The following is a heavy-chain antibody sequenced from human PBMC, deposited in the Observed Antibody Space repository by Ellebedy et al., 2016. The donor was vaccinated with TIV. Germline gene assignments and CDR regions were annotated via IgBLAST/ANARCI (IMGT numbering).Heavy chain of an antibody. CDR3: ARCSYDSSGFYYYYGMDV. CDR1: GDSIGSSY. CDR2: IYYSGST. V-gene: IGHV4-59*05. Sequence: MPSETLSLTCSVSGDSIGSSYWNWIRQAPGKGLEWIGSIYYSGSTYYNPSLKSRVTISVDTSTNQFSLKLSSVTAADTAVYYCARCSYDSSGFYYYYGMDVWGQGTTVTVSS. J-gene: IGHJ6*02. D-gene: IGHD3-22*01.